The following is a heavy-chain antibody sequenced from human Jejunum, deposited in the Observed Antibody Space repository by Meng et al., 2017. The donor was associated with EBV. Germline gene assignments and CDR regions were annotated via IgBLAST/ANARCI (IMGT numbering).Heavy chain of an antibody. D-gene: IGHD2-15*01. V-gene: IGHV1-18*01. CDR2: SSANNGNT. J-gene: IGHJ4*02. CDR3: TILSHCDGGICYSYDY. Sequence: QVQLVQSGREVEELGASVNCSCKAAGYSCTNNGVSWVRQAPGQGLEWMGWSSANNGNTDYAQQLQGRVTMTTDTPTSTAYMELRSLRSDDTAVYYCTILSHCDGGICYSYDYWGQGTLVTVSS. CDR1: GYSCTNNG.